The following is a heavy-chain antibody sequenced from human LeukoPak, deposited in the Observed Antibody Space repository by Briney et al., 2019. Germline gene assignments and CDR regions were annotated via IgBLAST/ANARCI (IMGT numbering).Heavy chain of an antibody. J-gene: IGHJ5*02. CDR3: ARLHQYCSSTSCYRGGWFDP. D-gene: IGHD2-2*02. CDR1: GYTFTSYD. Sequence: ASVKISCKASGYTFTSYDINWVRQATGQGLEWMGWMNPNSGNTGYAQKFQGRVTMTRNTSISTAYMELSSLRSEDTAVYYCARLHQYCSSTSCYRGGWFDPWGQGTLVTVSS. V-gene: IGHV1-8*01. CDR2: MNPNSGNT.